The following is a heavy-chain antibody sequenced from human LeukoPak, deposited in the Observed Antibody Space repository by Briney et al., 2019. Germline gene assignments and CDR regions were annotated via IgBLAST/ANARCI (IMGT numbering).Heavy chain of an antibody. J-gene: IGHJ4*02. CDR3: ARNSHGYSSGWLQFNFDY. D-gene: IGHD6-19*01. CDR2: INTYSGNT. V-gene: IGHV1-18*01. CDR1: GYTFPSYG. Sequence: GASVKVSCKASGYTFPSYGITWVRQAPGQGLEWMGWINTYSGNTNYAQKNQGRVTMTIDTSTSTAYMELRSLRSDDTAVYYCARNSHGYSSGWLQFNFDYWGQGTLVTVSS.